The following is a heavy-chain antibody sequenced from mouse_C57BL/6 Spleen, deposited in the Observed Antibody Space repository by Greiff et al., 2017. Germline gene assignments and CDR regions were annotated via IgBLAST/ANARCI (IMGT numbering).Heavy chain of an antibody. CDR1: GYTFTRYW. J-gene: IGHJ1*03. CDR3: ARPPLGLDWYFDV. V-gene: IGHV1-64*01. Sequence: VQLQQPGAELVKPGASVKLSCKASGYTFTRYWMHWVKQRPGQGLEWIGMIHPNSGSTNYNEKFKSKATLTVDKSSSTAYMQLSSLTSEDSAVYYWARPPLGLDWYFDVWGTGTTVTVSS. D-gene: IGHD4-1*01. CDR2: IHPNSGST.